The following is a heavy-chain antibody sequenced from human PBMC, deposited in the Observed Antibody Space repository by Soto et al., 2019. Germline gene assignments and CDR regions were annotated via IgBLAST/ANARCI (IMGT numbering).Heavy chain of an antibody. CDR3: ARLGYGDSGSYEDLDT. J-gene: IGHJ5*02. Sequence: SETLSLTCSVSGVSISGSNYYWGWIRQAPGKGLEWIGNIYHSGSPYYNPSLKSRVTISVDTSRNLFSLNLTSVTAADTAVYYCARLGYGDSGSYEDLDTWGQGTLVTVSS. CDR2: IYHSGSP. CDR1: GVSISGSNYY. D-gene: IGHD3-22*01. V-gene: IGHV4-39*01.